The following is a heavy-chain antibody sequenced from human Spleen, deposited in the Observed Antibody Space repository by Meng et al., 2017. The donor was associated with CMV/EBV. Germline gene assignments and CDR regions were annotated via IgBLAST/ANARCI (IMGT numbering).Heavy chain of an antibody. CDR2: ISSSSSTI. D-gene: IGHD2-15*01. V-gene: IGHV3-48*04. CDR3: ARDRRQSISSGGSLAGVYGMDV. Sequence: GGSLRLSCAASGFTFSSYSMNWVRQAPGKGLEWVSYISSSSSTIYYADSVKGRFTISRDNAKNSLYLQMNSLRAEDTAVYYCARDRRQSISSGGSLAGVYGMDVWGQGTTVTVSS. CDR1: GFTFSSYS. J-gene: IGHJ6*02.